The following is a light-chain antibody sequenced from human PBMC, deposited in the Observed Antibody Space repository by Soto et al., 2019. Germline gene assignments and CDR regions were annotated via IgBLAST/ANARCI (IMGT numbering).Light chain of an antibody. CDR1: QDVSSK. Sequence: TQSPATLSVSPGERVTLSCRTSQDVSSKLAWYQQKPGKVPQLLIYGASTLHSGVPSRFSGSGSGTDFTLTISSLQPEDVATYFCEHYYGAPWAFGQGTKVDIK. J-gene: IGKJ1*01. V-gene: IGKV1-27*01. CDR3: EHYYGAPWA. CDR2: GAS.